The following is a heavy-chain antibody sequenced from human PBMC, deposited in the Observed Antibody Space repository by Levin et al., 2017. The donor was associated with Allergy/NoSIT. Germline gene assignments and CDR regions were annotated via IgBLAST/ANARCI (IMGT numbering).Heavy chain of an antibody. Sequence: PSQTLSLTCAISGDSVSSNSAAWNWIRQSPSRGLEWLGRTYYRSKWYNDYAVSVKSRITINPDTSKNQFSLQLNSVTPEDTAVYYCARDPDYEGDVYYYGMDVWGQGTTVTVSS. V-gene: IGHV6-1*01. D-gene: IGHD4-17*01. CDR1: GDSVSSNSAA. CDR2: TYYRSKWYN. J-gene: IGHJ6*02. CDR3: ARDPDYEGDVYYYGMDV.